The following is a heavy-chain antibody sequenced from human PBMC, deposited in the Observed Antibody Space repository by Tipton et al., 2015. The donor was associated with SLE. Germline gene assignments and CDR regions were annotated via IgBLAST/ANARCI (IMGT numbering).Heavy chain of an antibody. D-gene: IGHD3-10*01. CDR1: GDSVSGNSAA. V-gene: IGHV6-1*01. CDR3: ARGSSGKTYYYFDL. CDR2: TYYRSKWYN. Sequence: QLVQSGPEVKPSQTLSLTCAISGDSVSGNSAAWNWIRQSPSRGLEWLGRTYYRSKWYNDYAESVKGRITINPDTSNNQFSLQLNSVTPEDTAVYFCARGSSGKTYYYFDLWGRGTLVTVSS. J-gene: IGHJ2*01.